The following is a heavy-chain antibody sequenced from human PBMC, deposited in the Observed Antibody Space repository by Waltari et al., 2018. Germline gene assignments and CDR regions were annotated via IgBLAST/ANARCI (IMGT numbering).Heavy chain of an antibody. CDR2: FYSSGHT. Sequence: QVQLQESGPRLVKPSETLSLTCTVSGGSISRYYWTWIRQPPGKGLEWIGYFYSSGHTNYNPSLNGRGTITAGTSKSQFSLKLSSVTAADTAVYYCARYGSGTISAPTIWGQGTMVTVSS. V-gene: IGHV4-59*08. J-gene: IGHJ3*02. D-gene: IGHD3-10*01. CDR3: ARYGSGTISAPTI. CDR1: GGSISRYY.